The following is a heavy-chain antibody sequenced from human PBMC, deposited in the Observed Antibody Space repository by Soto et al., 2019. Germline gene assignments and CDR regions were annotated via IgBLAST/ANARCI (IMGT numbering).Heavy chain of an antibody. J-gene: IGHJ4*02. CDR2: ILGRGTT. CDR3: AKDAVYGDALWLPQS. Sequence: VGSLRLSCTASVFTFSYYAMMCVRQSPGKGLEWVSGILGRGTTYHADSVKGRFAISKDNSKNTLYLDMNSLRAEDTAVYYCAKDAVYGDALWLPQSWGQATMVSLSS. V-gene: IGHV3-23*01. CDR1: VFTFSYYA. D-gene: IGHD4-17*01.